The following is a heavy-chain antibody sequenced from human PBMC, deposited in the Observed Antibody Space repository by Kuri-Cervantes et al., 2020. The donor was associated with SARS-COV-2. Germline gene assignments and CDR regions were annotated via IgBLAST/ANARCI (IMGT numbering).Heavy chain of an antibody. J-gene: IGHJ4*02. V-gene: IGHV4-30-4*01. CDR1: GGSISSGDYY. Sequence: LRLSCTVSGGSISSGDYYWSWIRQPPGKGLEWIGYIYYSGSSNYNPSLKSRVSISVDTSKNQFSLRLSSVTAADTAVYYCARLGSGWPGIDFWGQGTLVTVSS. CDR3: ARLGSGWPGIDF. CDR2: IYYSGSS. D-gene: IGHD6-19*01.